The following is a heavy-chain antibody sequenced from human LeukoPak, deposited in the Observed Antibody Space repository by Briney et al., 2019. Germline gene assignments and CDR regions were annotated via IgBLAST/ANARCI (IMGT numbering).Heavy chain of an antibody. CDR3: AKTSGYSGYEQNDAFDI. V-gene: IGHV3-30*02. D-gene: IGHD5-12*01. J-gene: IGHJ3*02. CDR1: GFTFSSYG. CDR2: IRYDGSNK. Sequence: PGGSLRLSCAASGFTFSSYGMHWVCQAPGKGLEWVAFIRYDGSNKYYADSVKGRFTISRDNSKNTLYLQMNSLRAEDTAVYYCAKTSGYSGYEQNDAFDIWGQGTLVTVSS.